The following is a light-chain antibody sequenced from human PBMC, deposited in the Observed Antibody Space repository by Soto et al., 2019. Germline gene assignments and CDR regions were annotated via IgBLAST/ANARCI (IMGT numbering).Light chain of an antibody. CDR3: QQYVSSPFT. CDR1: QSVSSSY. J-gene: IGKJ3*01. V-gene: IGKV3-20*01. CDR2: GAS. Sequence: EIVMSQSPAPLSVAPGERVTFSCRASQSVSSSYLAWYQQKPGQAPRLLIYGASSRATGIPDRFSGSGSGTDFTLTISRLEPEDFAVYYCQQYVSSPFTFGPGAKVDI.